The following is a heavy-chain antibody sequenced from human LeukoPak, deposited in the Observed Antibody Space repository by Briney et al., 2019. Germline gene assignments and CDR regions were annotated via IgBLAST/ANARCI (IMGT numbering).Heavy chain of an antibody. CDR2: INHSGST. CDR1: GGSFSGYY. J-gene: IGHJ3*02. D-gene: IGHD1-26*01. V-gene: IGHV4-34*01. Sequence: SSETLSLTCAVYGGSFSGYYWSWIRQPPGKGLEWIGEINHSGSTNYNPSLKSRVTISVDTSKNQFSLKLSSVTAADTAVYYCARDLPMYSGSSHRAFDIWGQGTMVTVSS. CDR3: ARDLPMYSGSSHRAFDI.